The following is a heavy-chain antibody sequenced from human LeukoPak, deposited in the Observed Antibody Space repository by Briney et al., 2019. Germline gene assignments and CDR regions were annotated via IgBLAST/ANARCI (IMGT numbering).Heavy chain of an antibody. J-gene: IGHJ3*02. V-gene: IGHV3-48*01. CDR1: GLTFSKYS. Sequence: GGSLRLSCAASGLTFSKYSMTWVRQAPGKGLEWVSFITSSSSIIYYGDSVKGRFTISRDNSKNTLYLQMNSLRAEDTAVYYCAKDLFDSSPTHGAFDIWGQGTMVTVSS. CDR3: AKDLFDSSPTHGAFDI. D-gene: IGHD6-13*01. CDR2: ITSSSSII.